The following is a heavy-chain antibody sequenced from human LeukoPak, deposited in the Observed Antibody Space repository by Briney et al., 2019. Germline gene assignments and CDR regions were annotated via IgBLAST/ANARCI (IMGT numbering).Heavy chain of an antibody. CDR3: AKDRDENDYFDY. CDR1: GFTFSTYG. V-gene: IGHV3-30*18. CDR2: ISYDGSNK. D-gene: IGHD1-1*01. J-gene: IGHJ4*02. Sequence: GGSLRLSCAASGFTFSTYGMRWVRQAPGKGLEWVAAISYDGSNKYYADSVKGRFTISRDNSKNTLYLQVNSLRAEDTAVYYCAKDRDENDYFDYWGQGTLVTVSS.